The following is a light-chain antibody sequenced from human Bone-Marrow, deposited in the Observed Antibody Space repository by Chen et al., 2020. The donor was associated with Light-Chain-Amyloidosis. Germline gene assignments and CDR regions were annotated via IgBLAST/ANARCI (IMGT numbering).Light chain of an antibody. CDR2: GAF. CDR3: QQYNDWPRT. V-gene: IGKV3-15*01. Sequence: EIVMTQSPATLSLSPGERATLSCRASHSVSSNLAWYQQKPGQAPRLLIYGAFTRATGIPARFSGGGSGTEFTLTISSLQSEDFAVYYGQQYNDWPRTFGQGIRVEIK. CDR1: HSVSSN. J-gene: IGKJ1*01.